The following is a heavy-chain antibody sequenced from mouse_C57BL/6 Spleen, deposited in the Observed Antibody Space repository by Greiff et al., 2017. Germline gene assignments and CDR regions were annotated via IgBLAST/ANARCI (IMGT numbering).Heavy chain of an antibody. CDR1: GFNIKDYY. CDR3: TAGVLRDYFDY. V-gene: IGHV14-1*01. D-gene: IGHD1-1*01. Sequence: VQLQQSGAELVRPGASVKLSCTASGFNIKDYYMHWVKQRPEQGLEWIGRIDPEDGDTEYAPKFPGKATMTADTSSNTAYLQLSSLTSEDPAVYYCTAGVLRDYFDYWGQGTTLTVSS. CDR2: IDPEDGDT. J-gene: IGHJ2*01.